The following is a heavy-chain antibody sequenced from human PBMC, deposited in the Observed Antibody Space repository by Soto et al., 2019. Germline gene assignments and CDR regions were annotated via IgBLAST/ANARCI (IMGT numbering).Heavy chain of an antibody. CDR2: IYNSGST. CDR3: ARARITMVREVIKYNMDV. J-gene: IGHJ6*02. V-gene: IGHV4-59*01. CDR1: GGSISTYY. D-gene: IGHD3-10*01. Sequence: SETLSLTCTVSGGSISTYYWSWIRRPPGKGLEWTGYIYNSGSTHSNPSLQSRVTISVDTSKNQFSLKLSSVTAADTAIYYCARARITMVREVIKYNMDVWGQGTTVTVS.